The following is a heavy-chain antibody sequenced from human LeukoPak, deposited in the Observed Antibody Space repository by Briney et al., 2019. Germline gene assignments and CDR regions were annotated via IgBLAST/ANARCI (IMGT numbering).Heavy chain of an antibody. J-gene: IGHJ5*02. CDR3: ARDIKRSRARWENLGFDP. V-gene: IGHV1-18*01. CDR2: ISAYNGNT. Sequence: ASVKVSCKASDYTFTSYGISWVRQAPGQGLEWMGWISAYNGNTNYAQKLQGRVTMTTDTSTSTAYMELTSLRSDDTAVYYCARDIKRSRARWENLGFDPWGQGTLVTVSS. D-gene: IGHD1-14*01. CDR1: DYTFTSYG.